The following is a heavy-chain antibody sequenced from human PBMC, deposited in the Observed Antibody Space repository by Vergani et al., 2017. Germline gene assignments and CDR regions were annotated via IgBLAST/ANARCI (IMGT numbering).Heavy chain of an antibody. Sequence: QVQLVESGGGLFKPGGSLRLSCAASGFTFSDHYMSWVRQAPGKGLEWISYMSSGDSIYYADSVKGRFTVSRDNTKNTLYLQMNSLRAEDTAVYYCARETDTGASVSYNYYAMDVRVQGATVSDCS. D-gene: IGHD2-8*02. J-gene: IGHJ6*02. V-gene: IGHV3-11*04. CDR1: GFTFSDHY. CDR2: MSSGDSI. CDR3: ARETDTGASVSYNYYAMDV.